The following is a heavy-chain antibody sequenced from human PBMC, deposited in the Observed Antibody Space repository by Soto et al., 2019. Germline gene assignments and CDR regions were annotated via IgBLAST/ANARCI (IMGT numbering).Heavy chain of an antibody. J-gene: IGHJ4*02. CDR2: ISSTTNYI. CDR1: GFTFTRYS. Sequence: GGSLRLSCAASGFTFTRYSMNWVRQAPGKGLEWVSSISSTTNYIYYGDSMKGRFTISRDNAKNTLYLEMNSLRAEDTAVYYCARESEDLTSNFDYWGQGTLVTVSS. CDR3: ARESEDLTSNFDY. V-gene: IGHV3-21*06.